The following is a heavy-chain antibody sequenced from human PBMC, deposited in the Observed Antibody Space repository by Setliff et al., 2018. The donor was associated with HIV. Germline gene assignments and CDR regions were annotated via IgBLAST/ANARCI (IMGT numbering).Heavy chain of an antibody. CDR3: ARDFCSSTTCTNWFHP. J-gene: IGHJ5*02. D-gene: IGHD2-2*01. CDR2: IYTSGST. CDR1: GGSMGRHY. Sequence: PSETLSLTCAVYGGSMGRHYWSWIRQPPGKGLEWIGHIYTSGSTNYNPSLKSRVSISEETSKNQFSLKLNSVTAADTAVYYCARDFCSSTTCTNWFHPWGQGTLVTVSS. V-gene: IGHV4-4*08.